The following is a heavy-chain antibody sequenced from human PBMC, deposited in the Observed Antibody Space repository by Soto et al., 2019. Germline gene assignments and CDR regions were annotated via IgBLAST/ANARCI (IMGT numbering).Heavy chain of an antibody. V-gene: IGHV3-23*01. CDR3: VKGAWLAY. D-gene: IGHD3-16*01. Sequence: GGSLRLSCAASGFTFSSYAMTWVRQAPGKGLEWVSLIRGNDGSTHYADCVKGRFAISRDNSRNTLYLQMNSLRAEDTAVYFCVKGAWLAYWGQGNMVPVSS. CDR1: GFTFSSYA. CDR2: IRGNDGST. J-gene: IGHJ4*02.